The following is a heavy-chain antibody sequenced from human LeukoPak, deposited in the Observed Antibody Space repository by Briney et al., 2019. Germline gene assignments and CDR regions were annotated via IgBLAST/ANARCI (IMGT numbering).Heavy chain of an antibody. CDR2: ISGSGGST. V-gene: IGHV3-23*01. CDR3: ARDRYYYDSSGYYYNYYFDY. D-gene: IGHD3-22*01. CDR1: GFTFSTYA. J-gene: IGHJ4*02. Sequence: QAGGSLRLSCAASGFTFSTYAMSWVRQAPGKGLEWVSVISGSGGSTYYADSVKGRFTISRDNSKNTLYLQMNSLRAEDTAVYYCARDRYYYDSSGYYYNYYFDYWGQGTLVTVSS.